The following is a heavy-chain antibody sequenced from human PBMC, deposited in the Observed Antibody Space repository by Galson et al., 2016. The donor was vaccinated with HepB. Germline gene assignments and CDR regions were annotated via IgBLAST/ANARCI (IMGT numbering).Heavy chain of an antibody. V-gene: IGHV3-53*01. CDR2: LYSGGYT. J-gene: IGHJ4*02. D-gene: IGHD6-19*01. CDR3: VQDYNTGWSYFHH. Sequence: SLRLSCAASGFTVSRYYMTWVRQAPGEGLEWASVLYSGGYTYYTDSVKGRFTISRDNSKNTVFLQMKSLRADDTALYHCVQDYNTGWSYFHHWGQGTLVTVSS. CDR1: GFTVSRYY.